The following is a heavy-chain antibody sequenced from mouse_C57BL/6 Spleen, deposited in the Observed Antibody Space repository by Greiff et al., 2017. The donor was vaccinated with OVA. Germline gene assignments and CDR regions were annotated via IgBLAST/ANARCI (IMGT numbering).Heavy chain of an antibody. CDR2: IYPGDGDT. Sequence: VQGVESGPELVKPGASVKISCKASGYAFSSSWMNWVKQRPGKGLEWIGRIYPGDGDTNYNGKFKGKATLTADKSSSTAYMQLSSLTSEDSAVYFCAREGSLYAMDYWGQGTSVTVSS. J-gene: IGHJ4*01. D-gene: IGHD3-3*01. V-gene: IGHV1-82*01. CDR1: GYAFSSSW. CDR3: AREGSLYAMDY.